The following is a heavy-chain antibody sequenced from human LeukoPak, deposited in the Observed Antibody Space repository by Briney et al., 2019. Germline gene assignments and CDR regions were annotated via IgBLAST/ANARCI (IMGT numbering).Heavy chain of an antibody. CDR2: ITATSNTF. CDR3: ARSLSGYDPLSAV. D-gene: IGHD5-12*01. CDR1: GFTFTSYS. J-gene: IGHJ4*01. Sequence: GGSLRLSCEVSGFTFTSYSMTWVRQVPGKGLEWIAYITATSNTFYYADSVKGRFTISRDNARNPLFLQMHSLTVEDTAVYYCARSLSGYDPLSAVWGHGTLVTVS. V-gene: IGHV3-48*01.